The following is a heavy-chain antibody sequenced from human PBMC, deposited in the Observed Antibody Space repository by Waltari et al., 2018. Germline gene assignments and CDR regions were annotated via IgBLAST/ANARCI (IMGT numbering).Heavy chain of an antibody. V-gene: IGHV4-39*01. D-gene: IGHD3-22*01. CDR1: GGSISSSSYY. CDR3: ASTVYYDSSGWTYYFDY. CDR2: IYYRGST. J-gene: IGHJ4*02. Sequence: QLQLQESGPGLVKPSETLSLTCTVSGGSISSSSYYWGWIRQPPGKGLGWIGSIYYRGSTEYNPALKWRGTISVDTSKNQCSLKRSSVTAADTAVYYCASTVYYDSSGWTYYFDYWGQGTLVTVSS.